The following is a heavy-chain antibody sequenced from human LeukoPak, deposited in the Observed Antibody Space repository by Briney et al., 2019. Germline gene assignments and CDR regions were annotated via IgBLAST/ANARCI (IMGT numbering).Heavy chain of an antibody. CDR3: AKGDYGSGSYNIYYFDY. CDR1: GFTFSSYA. V-gene: IGHV3-23*01. J-gene: IGHJ4*02. CDR2: ISGSGGTT. Sequence: GGSLRLSCAASGFTFSSYAMSWVRQAPGKGLEWVSAISGSGGTTYYADSVKGRFTISRDNSKNTLYLQMNSLRAEDTAVYYCAKGDYGSGSYNIYYFDYWGQGTLVTVSS. D-gene: IGHD3-10*01.